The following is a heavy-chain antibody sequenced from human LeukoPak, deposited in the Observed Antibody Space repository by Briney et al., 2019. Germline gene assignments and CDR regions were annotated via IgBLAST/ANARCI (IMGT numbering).Heavy chain of an antibody. CDR1: GGTFSSYA. V-gene: IGHV1-18*01. Sequence: ASVKVSCKASGGTFSSYAISWVRQAPGQGPEWMGWISAYNGNTKYAQRLQGRVTVTTDTSTSTAYMELRSLRSDDTAMYYCARGGIEMATIKGLDYWGQGTLVTVSS. CDR2: ISAYNGNT. CDR3: ARGGIEMATIKGLDY. J-gene: IGHJ4*02. D-gene: IGHD5-24*01.